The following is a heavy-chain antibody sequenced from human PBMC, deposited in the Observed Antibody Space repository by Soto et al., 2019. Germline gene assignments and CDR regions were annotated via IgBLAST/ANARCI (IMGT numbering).Heavy chain of an antibody. D-gene: IGHD3-16*01. CDR3: ARLSRASFALDV. Sequence: GESLKISCKGSGDSFSNYWIAWVRQMPGKGLEWMGIIYPGDSDTRYSPSFQGQVTISADKSVSTAYLQWSSLKASDSAVYYCARLSRASFALDVWGQGTTVTVSS. J-gene: IGHJ6*02. CDR1: GDSFSNYW. V-gene: IGHV5-51*01. CDR2: IYPGDSDT.